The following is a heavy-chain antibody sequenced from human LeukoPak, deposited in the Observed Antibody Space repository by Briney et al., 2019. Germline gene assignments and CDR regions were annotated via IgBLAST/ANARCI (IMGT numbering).Heavy chain of an antibody. CDR1: GYTFTSNY. CDR3: ASVYSSGWYFSGNGFDP. J-gene: IGHJ5*02. V-gene: IGHV1-46*01. D-gene: IGHD6-19*01. Sequence: GASVKVSCKAFGYTFTSNYMHWVRQAPGQGPEWMGVISPSGGSTTYAQKFQGRVTLTRDMSTSTDYLELSSLRSEDTAVYYCASVYSSGWYFSGNGFDPWGQGTLVTVSS. CDR2: ISPSGGST.